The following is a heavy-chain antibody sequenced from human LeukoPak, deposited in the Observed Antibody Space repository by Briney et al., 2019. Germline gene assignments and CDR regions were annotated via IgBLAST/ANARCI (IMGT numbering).Heavy chain of an antibody. V-gene: IGHV3-23*01. CDR1: GYTITSYV. CDR2: LRGGDEST. J-gene: IGHJ4*02. Sequence: GGFLRLSCTVSGYTITSYVTSWVRQAPEKGLEWISRLRGGDESTTYADSVRRRFPISTHSLKHTVYLKMKTPTVDDSALYSYASRSGHWEFWGPGTLVTVSS. CDR3: ASRSGHWEF. D-gene: IGHD2-15*01.